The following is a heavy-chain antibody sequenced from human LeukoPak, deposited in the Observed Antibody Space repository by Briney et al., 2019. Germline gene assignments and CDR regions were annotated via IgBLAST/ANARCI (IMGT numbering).Heavy chain of an antibody. CDR1: GFTFSSYE. CDR2: ISSSGSTI. CDR3: AREWHNFFDY. V-gene: IGHV3-48*03. Sequence: GGSLRLSCAASGFTFSSYEMSWVRQARGKGLEWVSYISSSGSTIYYADSVKGRFTISRDNAKNSLYLQMNSLRAEDTAVYYCAREWHNFFDYWGQGTLVTVSS. D-gene: IGHD5-12*01. J-gene: IGHJ4*02.